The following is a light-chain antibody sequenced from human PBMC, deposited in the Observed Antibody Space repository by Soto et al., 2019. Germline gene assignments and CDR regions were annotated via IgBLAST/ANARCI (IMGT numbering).Light chain of an antibody. Sequence: DIRMTQSPSSVSASVGDRVTITCRASQYMSSYLAWYQQKPGKSPKLLIYSTSTLQSGVPSRFSGSGSGTDFTLTISSLQPEDFATYFCQQADSFPLTFGGGTTVEIK. V-gene: IGKV1D-12*01. CDR1: QYMSSY. CDR3: QQADSFPLT. CDR2: STS. J-gene: IGKJ4*01.